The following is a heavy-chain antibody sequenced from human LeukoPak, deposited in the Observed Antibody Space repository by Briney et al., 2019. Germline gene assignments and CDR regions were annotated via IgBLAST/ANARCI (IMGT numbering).Heavy chain of an antibody. Sequence: PSETLSLTCTVSGGSISSYYWSWIRQSPGKGLEWIGYIYYSGSTNYNPSLKSRVTISVDTSKNQFSLKLSSVTAADTAVYYCARAVYGSGSYYQAYGMDVWGQGTTVTVSS. CDR2: IYYSGST. CDR1: GGSISSYY. CDR3: ARAVYGSGSYYQAYGMDV. D-gene: IGHD3-10*01. J-gene: IGHJ6*02. V-gene: IGHV4-59*08.